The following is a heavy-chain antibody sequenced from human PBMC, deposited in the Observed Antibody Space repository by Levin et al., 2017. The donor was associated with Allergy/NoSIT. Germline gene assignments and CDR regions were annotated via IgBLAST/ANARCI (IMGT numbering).Heavy chain of an antibody. D-gene: IGHD3-22*01. V-gene: IGHV3-21*01. CDR3: AREYFPDRSGYLRGYFQH. Sequence: GESLKISCEGSGFTLSEYSMNWVRQAPGKGLEWVSYISSGGSYIYYADSVKGRFTISRDDAKSSLFLQMISLRAEDTAVYYCAREYFPDRSGYLRGYFQHWGPGALVTVSS. J-gene: IGHJ1*01. CDR2: ISSGGSYI. CDR1: GFTLSEYS.